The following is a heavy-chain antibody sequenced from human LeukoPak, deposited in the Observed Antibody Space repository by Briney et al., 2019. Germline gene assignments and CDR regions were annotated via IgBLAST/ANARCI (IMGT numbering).Heavy chain of an antibody. CDR1: GGSFSGYY. D-gene: IGHD5-24*01. CDR3: ARGGVEMATIDY. V-gene: IGHV4-34*01. Sequence: SETLSLTCAVYGGSFSGYYWSWIRQPPGKGLEWIGEINHSGSTNYNPSLKSRVTISVDTSKNQFSLKLSSVTAADTAVYYCARGGVEMATIDYWGQGTLVTVSS. CDR2: INHSGST. J-gene: IGHJ4*02.